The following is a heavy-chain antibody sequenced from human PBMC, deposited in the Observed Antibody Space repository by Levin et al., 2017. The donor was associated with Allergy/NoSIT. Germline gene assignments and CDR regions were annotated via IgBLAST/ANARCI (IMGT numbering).Heavy chain of an antibody. Sequence: AGGSLRLSCVASGFSFSSYWLSWVRQAPGKGLEWVANIKEDGSEKYYVDSVKGRFTISRDNAKNSLHLQMNSLRAEDTAVYYCARDFRASGYSSDSHWGQGTLVTVSS. V-gene: IGHV3-7*04. CDR2: IKEDGSEK. CDR1: GFSFSSYW. D-gene: IGHD2-15*01. CDR3: ARDFRASGYSSDSH. J-gene: IGHJ4*02.